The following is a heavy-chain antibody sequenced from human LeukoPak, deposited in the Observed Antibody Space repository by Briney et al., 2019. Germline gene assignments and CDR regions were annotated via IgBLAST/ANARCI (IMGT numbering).Heavy chain of an antibody. Sequence: ASVKVSCKASGYTFTGYYMHWVRQAPGQGLEWMGWINPNSGGTNYAQKFQGRVTMTRDTSISTAYMELSRLRSDDTAVYYCXXXXXMIVVGVSWFDPWGQGTLVTVSS. D-gene: IGHD3-22*01. J-gene: IGHJ5*02. CDR1: GYTFTGYY. V-gene: IGHV1-2*02. CDR2: INPNSGGT. CDR3: XXXXXMIVVGVSWFDP.